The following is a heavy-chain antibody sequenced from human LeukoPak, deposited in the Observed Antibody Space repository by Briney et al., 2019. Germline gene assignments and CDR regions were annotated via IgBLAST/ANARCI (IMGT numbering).Heavy chain of an antibody. J-gene: IGHJ2*01. CDR2: INPNRGST. CDR1: GYTFKAHY. V-gene: IGHV1-2*02. D-gene: IGHD3-22*01. CDR3: ARAPEGRFYDSSGYVGWYFDL. Sequence: GASVSASCKTSGYTFKAHYMHWVRQAPGQGLEWMGWINPNRGSTDYAQKFQGRVSMNRDSSTVYMQLTRLRSDDTAVYFCARAPEGRFYDSSGYVGWYFDLWGRGTLVTVSS.